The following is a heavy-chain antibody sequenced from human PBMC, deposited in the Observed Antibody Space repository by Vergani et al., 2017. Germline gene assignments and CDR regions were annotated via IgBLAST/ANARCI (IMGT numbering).Heavy chain of an antibody. CDR3: ARMRGMVRGRGLYGMDV. Sequence: QVQLVQSGAEVKKPGASVKVSCKASGYTFTSYGISWVRQAPGQGLEWMGWISAYNGNTNYAQKLQGRVTMTRDTSISTAYMEPSRLRSDDTAVYYCARMRGMVRGRGLYGMDVWGQGTTVTVSS. V-gene: IGHV1-18*01. CDR2: ISAYNGNT. D-gene: IGHD3-10*01. J-gene: IGHJ6*02. CDR1: GYTFTSYG.